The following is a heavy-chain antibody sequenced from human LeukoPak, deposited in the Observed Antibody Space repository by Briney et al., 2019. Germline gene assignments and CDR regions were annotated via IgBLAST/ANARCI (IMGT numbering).Heavy chain of an antibody. CDR2: IYYSGST. CDR3: ARAVNYDFWSGYYP. V-gene: IGHV4-30-4*08. CDR1: GGSISSGDYY. J-gene: IGHJ4*02. D-gene: IGHD3-3*01. Sequence: SETLSLTCTVSGGSISSGDYYWSWIRQPPGKGLEWIGYIYYSGSTDYNPSLKSRVTISVDTSKNQFSLKLSSVTAADTAVYYCARAVNYDFWSGYYPWGQGTLVTVSS.